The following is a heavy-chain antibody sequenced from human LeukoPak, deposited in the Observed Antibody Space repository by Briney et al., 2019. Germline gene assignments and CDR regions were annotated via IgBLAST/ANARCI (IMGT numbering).Heavy chain of an antibody. J-gene: IGHJ6*02. CDR3: AKDRVAARSYYYYGMDV. V-gene: IGHV3-23*01. Sequence: GGSLRLSCAASGFTFSSYATSWVRQAPGKGLEWVSAISGSGGSTYYADSVKGRFTISRDNSKNTLYLQMNSLRAEDTAVYYCAKDRVAARSYYYYGMDVWGQGTTVTVSS. D-gene: IGHD6-6*01. CDR1: GFTFSSYA. CDR2: ISGSGGST.